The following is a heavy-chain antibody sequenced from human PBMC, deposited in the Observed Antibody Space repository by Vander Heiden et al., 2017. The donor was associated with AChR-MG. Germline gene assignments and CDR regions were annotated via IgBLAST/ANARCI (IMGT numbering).Heavy chain of an antibody. CDR1: GFHNFANFA. D-gene: IGHD3-10*01. Sequence: EVQLLESGGGLVQPGESLRLPCAAPGFHNFANFAINWVRPAPGRGLEWVSLFSSSGAATYYADSVKGRFTISRDNSKNTLSLHMNSLRADDTAVYYCAKTFFYGSGTLDFPLFGLDVWGQGTTVTVSS. V-gene: IGHV3-23*01. CDR3: AKTFFYGSGTLDFPLFGLDV. CDR2: FSSSGAAT. J-gene: IGHJ6*02.